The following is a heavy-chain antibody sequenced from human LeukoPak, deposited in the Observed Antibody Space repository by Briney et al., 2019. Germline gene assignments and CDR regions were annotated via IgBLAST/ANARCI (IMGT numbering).Heavy chain of an antibody. CDR2: IIPIFGTA. CDR1: AGTFTIYD. J-gene: IGHJ4*02. CDR3: ARGPGLRSPFDY. V-gene: IGHV1-69*01. Sequence: SVTVSFTASAGTFTIYDISWVRQAPGQGLEWMGGIIPIFGTANYAQKFQGRVTITADESTSTAYMELSSLRSEDTAVYYCARGPGLRSPFDYWGQGTLVTVSS. D-gene: IGHD5-12*01.